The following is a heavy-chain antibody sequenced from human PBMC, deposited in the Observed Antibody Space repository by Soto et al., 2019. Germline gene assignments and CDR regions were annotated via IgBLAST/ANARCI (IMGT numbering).Heavy chain of an antibody. Sequence: QVQLQESGPGLVKSSETLSLTCTVSGGSIRDYYWSWIRLPPGKGLEWVGYSHHGWGSDYNPSLRSRVTMSLDTSKKQLSLKXTSXXXXXXXXYXXXXXXXXXXXXLVDVWGQGTTVIVSS. CDR1: GGSIRDYY. CDR2: SHHGWGS. D-gene: IGHD2-8*01. CDR3: XXXXXXXXXXLVDV. V-gene: IGHV4-59*03. J-gene: IGHJ6*02.